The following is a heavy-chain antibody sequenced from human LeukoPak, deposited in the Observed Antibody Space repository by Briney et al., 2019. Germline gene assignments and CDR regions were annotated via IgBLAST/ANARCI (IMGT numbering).Heavy chain of an antibody. V-gene: IGHV3-48*03. J-gene: IGHJ4*02. D-gene: IGHD5-18*01. CDR3: ARTARHLDY. CDR2: ISGSGTDI. CDR1: GFIFSSYE. Sequence: GGSLRLSCAASGFIFSSYEMNWVRQAPGKGLECLSYISGSGTDINYADSVRGRFTISRDNAKNLLYLQMNDLRLEDTAVYYCARTARHLDYWGQGTLVTVSS.